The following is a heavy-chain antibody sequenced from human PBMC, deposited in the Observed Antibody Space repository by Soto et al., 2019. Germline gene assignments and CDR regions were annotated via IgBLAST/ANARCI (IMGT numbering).Heavy chain of an antibody. J-gene: IGHJ5*02. Sequence: PGGSLRLSCAASGFTFSTYGMHWVRQAPGKGLEWVSTTGFTGRTTYYADSVKGRFTVSRDNSKSTVYLELNNLGAEDTAVYHCAKNQGVELVPLATVDWFDPWGQGSVVTVSS. CDR2: TGFTGRTT. D-gene: IGHD1-26*01. V-gene: IGHV3-23*01. CDR1: GFTFSTYG. CDR3: AKNQGVELVPLATVDWFDP.